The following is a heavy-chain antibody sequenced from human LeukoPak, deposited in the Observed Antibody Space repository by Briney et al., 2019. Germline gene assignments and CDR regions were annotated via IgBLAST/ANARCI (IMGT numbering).Heavy chain of an antibody. V-gene: IGHV3-30*02. D-gene: IGHD2-2*01. CDR3: AKEYCSSTSCYVSD. J-gene: IGHJ4*02. CDR2: IRYDGSNK. CDR1: GFTFSSYG. Sequence: GGSLSLSCAASGFTFSSYGMHWVRQAPGKGLEWVAFIRYDGSNKYYADSVKGRFTISRDNSKNTLYLQMNSLRAEDTAVYYCAKEYCSSTSCYVSDWGQGTLVTVSS.